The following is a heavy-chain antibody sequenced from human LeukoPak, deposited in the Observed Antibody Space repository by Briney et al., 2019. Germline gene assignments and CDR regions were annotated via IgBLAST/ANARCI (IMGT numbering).Heavy chain of an antibody. V-gene: IGHV3-21*01. CDR2: ISSSSSYI. Sequence: PGGSLRLSCAASGFTFSSYSMNWVRQAPGKGLEWVSSISSSSSYIYYADSVKGRFTISRDNSKNTLYLQMSSLRAEDTAVYYCAREGDYYGSGSYPVDYWGQGTLVTVSS. J-gene: IGHJ4*02. CDR1: GFTFSSYS. D-gene: IGHD3-10*01. CDR3: AREGDYYGSGSYPVDY.